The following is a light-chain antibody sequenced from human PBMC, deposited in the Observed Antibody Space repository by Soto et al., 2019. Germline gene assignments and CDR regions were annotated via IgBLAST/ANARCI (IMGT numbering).Light chain of an antibody. V-gene: IGKV3-11*01. CDR3: QQRSNWPPIT. J-gene: IGKJ5*01. CDR1: QSGSSY. CDR2: DAS. Sequence: DIVLAQAPAGLSLSPGEGATVSWRASQSGSSYLAWYQQKPGQAPRLLLYDASNRATGIPARFSGSGSGTDFTLTISSLEPEDFAVYYCQQRSNWPPITFGQGTRLEIK.